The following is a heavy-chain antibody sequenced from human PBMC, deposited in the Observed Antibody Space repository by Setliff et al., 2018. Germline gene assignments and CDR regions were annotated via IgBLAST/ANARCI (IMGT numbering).Heavy chain of an antibody. CDR2: IYIGGSA. CDR3: AREQWLDPPGYYYMDV. V-gene: IGHV4-4*07. D-gene: IGHD6-19*01. Sequence: SSETLSLTCTVSGGSISSYYWSWIRQPAGKGLEWIGHIYIGGSANYNPSLKSRVTMSIDTSKNQFSLKLNSVTAADMAVYYCAREQWLDPPGYYYMDVWAKGTTGTVS. CDR1: GGSISSYY. J-gene: IGHJ6*03.